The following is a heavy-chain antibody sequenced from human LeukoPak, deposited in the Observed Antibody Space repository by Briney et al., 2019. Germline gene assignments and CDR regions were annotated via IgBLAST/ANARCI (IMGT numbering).Heavy chain of an antibody. CDR2: IYSSGST. CDR3: ARGDGYCTNGVCYIVWFDP. CDR1: GGSISSYY. D-gene: IGHD2-8*01. V-gene: IGHV4-4*09. J-gene: IGHJ5*02. Sequence: PSETLSLTCTVSGGSISSYYWSWIRQPPGKGLEWIGYIYSSGSTDYNPSLKSRVTLSVDTSKNQFSLKLSSVTAADTAVYYCARGDGYCTNGVCYIVWFDPWGQGTLVTVSS.